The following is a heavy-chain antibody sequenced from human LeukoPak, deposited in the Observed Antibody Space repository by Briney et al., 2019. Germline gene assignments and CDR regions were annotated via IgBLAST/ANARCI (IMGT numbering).Heavy chain of an antibody. CDR2: IYPGDSDT. D-gene: IGHD2-2*01. Sequence: GESLKISCKGSGYSFSTYWIGWVRQMPGKGLEWMGIIYPGDSDTTYSPSFQGQVTISADKSISTAYLQWSSLKASDTAMYYCARRDGYCSSTSCYADYYYGMDVWGQGTTVTVSS. J-gene: IGHJ6*02. CDR3: ARRDGYCSSTSCYADYYYGMDV. CDR1: GYSFSTYW. V-gene: IGHV5-51*01.